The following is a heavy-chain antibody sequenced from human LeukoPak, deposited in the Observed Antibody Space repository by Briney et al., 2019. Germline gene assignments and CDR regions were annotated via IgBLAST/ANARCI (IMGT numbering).Heavy chain of an antibody. CDR2: IIGSAVNT. Sequence: GGSLRLSCGASGLTVSSYGMSWVRQAPGKGLEWVSTIIGSAVNTYYADSVKGRFTISRDDSKNTVYLQMNSLRAEDTAVYSCAKYTSGTSYRGLDQWGQGTLVTVSS. CDR3: AKYTSGTSYRGLDQ. D-gene: IGHD3-10*01. V-gene: IGHV3-23*01. J-gene: IGHJ4*02. CDR1: GLTVSSYG.